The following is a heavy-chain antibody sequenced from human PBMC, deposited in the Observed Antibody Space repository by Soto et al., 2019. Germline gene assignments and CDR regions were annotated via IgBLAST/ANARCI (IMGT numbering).Heavy chain of an antibody. CDR1: GGSFSGYY. V-gene: IGHV4-34*01. D-gene: IGHD2-2*01. Sequence: QVQLQQWGAGLLKPSETLSLTCAVYGGSFSGYYWSWIRQPPGKGLEWMGEINHSGSTNYNPSLMSRVTISVDTSKNQCSRKMSSVTAADTAVYYCARVYRGSEPAAMSCYFDYWGQGTLVTVSS. J-gene: IGHJ4*02. CDR3: ARVYRGSEPAAMSCYFDY. CDR2: INHSGST.